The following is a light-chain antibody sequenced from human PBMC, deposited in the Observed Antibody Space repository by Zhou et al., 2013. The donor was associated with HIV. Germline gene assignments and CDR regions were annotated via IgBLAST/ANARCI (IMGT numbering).Light chain of an antibody. CDR3: QQLIRYPLT. V-gene: IGKV1-9*01. J-gene: IGKJ4*01. Sequence: DTQLTQSPSFLSASVGDRVTITCRASEGVSTYLAWYQHRPGQAPRLLIYAASTLQTGVPSRFSGSGSGTEFTLTINNLQPEDLATYYCQQLIRYPLTFGGGTEGGDQT. CDR1: EGVSTY. CDR2: AAS.